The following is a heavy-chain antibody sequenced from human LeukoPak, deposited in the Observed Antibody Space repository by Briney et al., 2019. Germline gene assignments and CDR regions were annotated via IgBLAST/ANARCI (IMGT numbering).Heavy chain of an antibody. CDR3: AREGLVLGPVRCSGGRCYQSDYYYYGMDV. V-gene: IGHV1-8*01. Sequence: ASVKVSCKASGYTFTSYEINWVRQATGQGLEWMGWMNPSSGNTGYAQKFQGRVTITTDESTSTAYMELNSLRAEDTAVYYCAREGLVLGPVRCSGGRCYQSDYYYYGMDVWGQGTTVTVSS. CDR2: MNPSSGNT. J-gene: IGHJ6*02. D-gene: IGHD2-15*01. CDR1: GYTFTSYE.